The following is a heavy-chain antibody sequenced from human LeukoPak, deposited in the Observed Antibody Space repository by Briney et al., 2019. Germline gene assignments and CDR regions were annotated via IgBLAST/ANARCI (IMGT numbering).Heavy chain of an antibody. J-gene: IGHJ4*02. CDR3: ARVLYYYDSSGYYYYFDY. Sequence: GASVKVSSKASGYTFTSYAMHWVRQAPGQRLEWMGWINAGNGNTKYSQKFQGRVTITRDTSASTAYMELSSLRSEDTAVYYCARVLYYYDSSGYYYYFDYWGQGTLVTVSS. CDR1: GYTFTSYA. V-gene: IGHV1-3*01. D-gene: IGHD3-22*01. CDR2: INAGNGNT.